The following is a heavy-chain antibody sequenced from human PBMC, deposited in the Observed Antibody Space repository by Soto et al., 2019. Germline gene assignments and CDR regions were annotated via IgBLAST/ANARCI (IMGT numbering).Heavy chain of an antibody. Sequence: QVTLKESGPVLVKPTETLTLTCTVSGFSLSNARMGVSWIRQPPGKALEWLAHIFSNDEKSYSTSLKSRLTISKDTTKSQVVLTMTNMDPVDTATYTCARYGDYYFDYWGQGTLVTVSS. CDR3: ARYGDYYFDY. CDR2: IFSNDEK. D-gene: IGHD4-17*01. J-gene: IGHJ4*02. CDR1: GFSLSNARMG. V-gene: IGHV2-26*01.